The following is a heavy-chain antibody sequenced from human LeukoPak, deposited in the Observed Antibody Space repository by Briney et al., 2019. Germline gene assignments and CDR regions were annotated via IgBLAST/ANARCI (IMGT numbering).Heavy chain of an antibody. J-gene: IGHJ5*02. Sequence: PGGSLRLSCAASGFTFSSYWMSWVRQAPGKGLEWVANIKQDGSEKYYVDSVKGRFTISRDNAKNSLYLQMNSLRAEDTAAYYCARDLPEGWFDPWGQGTLVTVSS. CDR1: GFTFSSYW. V-gene: IGHV3-7*01. CDR2: IKQDGSEK. CDR3: ARDLPEGWFDP.